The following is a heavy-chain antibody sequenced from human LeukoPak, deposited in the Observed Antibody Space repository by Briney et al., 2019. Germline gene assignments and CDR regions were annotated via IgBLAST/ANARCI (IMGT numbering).Heavy chain of an antibody. Sequence: ASVKVSCKASGYTFTGYYMHWVRQAPGQGLEWMGWISAYNGNTNYAQKLQGRVTMTTDTSTSTAYMELRSLRSDDTAVYYCARDISESGSLDYWGQGTLVTVSS. CDR1: GYTFTGYY. CDR3: ARDISESGSLDY. CDR2: ISAYNGNT. V-gene: IGHV1-18*04. J-gene: IGHJ4*02. D-gene: IGHD1-26*01.